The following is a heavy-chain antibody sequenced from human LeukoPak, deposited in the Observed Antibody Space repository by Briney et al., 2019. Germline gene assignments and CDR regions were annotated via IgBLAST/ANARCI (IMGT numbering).Heavy chain of an antibody. J-gene: IGHJ4*02. Sequence: SETLSLTCAVYGGSFSGYYWSWIRQPPGKGLEWIGEINHSGSTNYNPSLKSRVTISVDTSKNQISLKLSSVTAADTAVYCCARGPGPITMVRAVRKGRNYYFDYWGQGTLVTVSS. CDR1: GGSFSGYY. D-gene: IGHD3-10*01. CDR3: ARGPGPITMVRAVRKGRNYYFDY. CDR2: INHSGST. V-gene: IGHV4-34*01.